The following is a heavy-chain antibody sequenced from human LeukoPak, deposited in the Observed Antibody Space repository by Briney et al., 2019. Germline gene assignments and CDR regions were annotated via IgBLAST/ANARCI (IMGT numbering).Heavy chain of an antibody. V-gene: IGHV3-7*01. J-gene: IGHJ4*02. CDR1: GFTFSRYW. Sequence: GGSLRLSCAASGFTFSRYWMSWVRQAPGKGLEWVANIKEDGSEKYYVDSVKGRFTISRDNAKNSLYLQMNSLRAEETAVYYCGVDFWGQGTLVTVSS. CDR3: GVDF. CDR2: IKEDGSEK. D-gene: IGHD3/OR15-3a*01.